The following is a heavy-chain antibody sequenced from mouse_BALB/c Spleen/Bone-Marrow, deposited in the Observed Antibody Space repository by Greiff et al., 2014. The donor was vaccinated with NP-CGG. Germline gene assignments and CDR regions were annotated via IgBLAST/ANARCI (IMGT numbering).Heavy chain of an antibody. Sequence: QVQLQQSGAELARPGASVKMSCKASGYSFTSYTMHWVKQRPGQGLEWIGYINPSSGYTNYNQKFKDKATLTGDKSSSTAYMQLSSLTSEDSAVYYCARGWDYEGYFDYWGQGTTLTVSS. J-gene: IGHJ2*01. D-gene: IGHD2-4*01. CDR2: INPSSGYT. V-gene: IGHV1-4*01. CDR3: ARGWDYEGYFDY. CDR1: GYSFTSYT.